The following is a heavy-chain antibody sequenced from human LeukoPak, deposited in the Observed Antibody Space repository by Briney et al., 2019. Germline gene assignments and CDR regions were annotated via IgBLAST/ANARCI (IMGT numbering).Heavy chain of an antibody. V-gene: IGHV1-18*01. J-gene: IGHJ4*02. D-gene: IGHD3-22*01. CDR2: ISAYNGNT. CDR1: GYTFTSYG. CDR3: ARLSPGRTQMYYYDSSEELDLDY. Sequence: ASVKVSCKASGYTFTSYGISWVRQAPGQGLEWMGWISAYNGNTNYAQKLQGRVTMTTDTSTSTAYMELRSLRSDDTAVHYCARLSPGRTQMYYYDSSEELDLDYWGQGTLVTVSS.